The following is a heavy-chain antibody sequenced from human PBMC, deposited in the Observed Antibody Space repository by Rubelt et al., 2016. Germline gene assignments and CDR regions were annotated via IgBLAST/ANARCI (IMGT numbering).Heavy chain of an antibody. CDR2: IIPILGIA. D-gene: IGHD1-1*01. V-gene: IGHV1-69*04. Sequence: GKKPGSSVKVSCKASGGTFSSYGISWVRQAPGQGLEWMGRIIPILGIANYAQKFQGRVTITADKSTSTAYMELSSLRSEDTAVYYCARPAARYYNWNDEGDYWGQGTLVTVSS. CDR1: GGTFSSYG. J-gene: IGHJ4*02. CDR3: ARPAARYYNWNDEGDY.